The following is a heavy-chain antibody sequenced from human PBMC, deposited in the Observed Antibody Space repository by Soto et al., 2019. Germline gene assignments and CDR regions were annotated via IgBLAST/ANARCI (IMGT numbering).Heavy chain of an antibody. Sequence: HLVQSGPEVKKPGASVTVSCKTSGDTFTNFGLSWVRQAPGQGLEWMGWIATYNSNKNYAQKFQGRLTRTKDTSTSTGYMELKSLEYDDTAVYYCARVLRGVVNWFDPWGQGTLVTVSS. CDR3: ARVLRGVVNWFDP. J-gene: IGHJ5*02. CDR1: GDTFTNFG. V-gene: IGHV1-18*01. D-gene: IGHD3-10*01. CDR2: IATYNSNK.